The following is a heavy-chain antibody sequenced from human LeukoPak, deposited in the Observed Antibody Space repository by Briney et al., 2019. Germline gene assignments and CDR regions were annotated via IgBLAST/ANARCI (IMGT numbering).Heavy chain of an antibody. CDR3: ARRYYDFWSGYSTNWFDP. D-gene: IGHD3-3*01. Sequence: SETLSLTCTVSGGSISSYFWSWIRQPPGKGLEWIGYIYFSGTTDYNPSLKSRVTISLDTSKNQFSLKLSSVTAADTAVYYCARRYYDFWSGYSTNWFDPWGQGTLVTVSS. V-gene: IGHV4-59*01. CDR2: IYFSGTT. CDR1: GGSISSYF. J-gene: IGHJ5*02.